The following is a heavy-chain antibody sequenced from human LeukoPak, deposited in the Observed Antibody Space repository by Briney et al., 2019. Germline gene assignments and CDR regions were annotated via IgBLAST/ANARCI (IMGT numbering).Heavy chain of an antibody. D-gene: IGHD2-2*01. Sequence: NPSETLSLTSTVSASIRGYYWSWIRQPPGKGLEWIGYLYTSGSTNYNPSLESRVTISVDTSKNQFSLDLSSVTAVDTAVYYCARQKCTSASCLTKNAFDIWGQGTMVTVSS. J-gene: IGHJ3*02. CDR3: ARQKCTSASCLTKNAFDI. CDR1: ASIRGYY. CDR2: LYTSGST. V-gene: IGHV4-4*09.